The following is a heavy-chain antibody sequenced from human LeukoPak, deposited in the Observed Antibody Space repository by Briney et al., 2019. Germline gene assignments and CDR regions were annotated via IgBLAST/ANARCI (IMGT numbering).Heavy chain of an antibody. D-gene: IGHD3-10*01. Sequence: GASVKVSCKASGGTFSSYAISWVRQAPGQGLEWMGGVIPIFGTANYAQKFQGRVTITADESTSTAYMELSSLRSEDTAVYYCARDTRWFGESDYYYSGMDVWGKGTTVTVSS. CDR2: VIPIFGTA. V-gene: IGHV1-69*13. CDR1: GGTFSSYA. CDR3: ARDTRWFGESDYYYSGMDV. J-gene: IGHJ6*04.